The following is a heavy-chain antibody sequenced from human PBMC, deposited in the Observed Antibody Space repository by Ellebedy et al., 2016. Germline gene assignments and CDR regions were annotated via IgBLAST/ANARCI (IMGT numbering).Heavy chain of an antibody. D-gene: IGHD3-22*01. V-gene: IGHV3-21*01. Sequence: GESLKISXAASGFTFSSYSMNWVRQAPGKGLEWVSSISSSSSYIYYADSVKGRFTISRDNAKNTLYLQMNSLRAEDTAVYYCARNYYDSSGYYGPFDYWGQGTLVTVSS. CDR2: ISSSSSYI. J-gene: IGHJ4*02. CDR3: ARNYYDSSGYYGPFDY. CDR1: GFTFSSYS.